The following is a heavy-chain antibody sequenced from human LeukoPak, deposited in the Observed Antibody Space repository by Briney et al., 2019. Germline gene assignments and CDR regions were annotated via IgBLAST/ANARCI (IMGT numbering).Heavy chain of an antibody. CDR3: ARDRSGYANDAFDF. CDR2: LSYGGTNK. D-gene: IGHD3-3*01. CDR1: GFTFSDYA. V-gene: IGHV3-30-3*01. J-gene: IGHJ3*01. Sequence: GRSLRLSCAASGFTFSDYAMHWVRQAPGKGLEWVSVLSYGGTNKYYADSVKGRFTISRDNSKNTMFLQMNSLRAEDTAVYHCARDRSGYANDAFDFWGQGTMVTVSS.